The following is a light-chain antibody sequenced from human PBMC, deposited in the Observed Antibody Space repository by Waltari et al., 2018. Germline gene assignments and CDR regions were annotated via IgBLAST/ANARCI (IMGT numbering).Light chain of an antibody. J-gene: IGLJ3*02. V-gene: IGLV1-44*01. CDR1: SSNIGVND. CDR2: SNY. Sequence: QSALTQRPSLSGTPGQGVTISCSGASSNIGVNDVNWYQQLPVTAPKLLIYSNYRRPPGGPGRFSGSKSGISASLAIGGLQSEDEADYDCATWDDKLNGVLFGGGTKLTVL. CDR3: ATWDDKLNGVL.